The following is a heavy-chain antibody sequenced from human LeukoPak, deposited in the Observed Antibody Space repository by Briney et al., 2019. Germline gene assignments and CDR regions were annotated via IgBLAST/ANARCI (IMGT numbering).Heavy chain of an antibody. CDR1: GGSISSSSYY. J-gene: IGHJ6*03. Sequence: SETLSLTCTVSGGSISSSSYYWGWIRQPPGKGLEWIGSIYYSGSTYYNPSLKSRVTISVDTSKNQFSLKLSSVTAADTAVYYCARPLSVPGIAVAATPRRYYYMDVWGKGTTVTVSS. D-gene: IGHD6-19*01. V-gene: IGHV4-39*01. CDR3: ARPLSVPGIAVAATPRRYYYMDV. CDR2: IYYSGST.